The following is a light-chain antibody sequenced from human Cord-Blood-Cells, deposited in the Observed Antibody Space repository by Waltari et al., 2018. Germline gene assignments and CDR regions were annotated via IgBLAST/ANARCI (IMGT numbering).Light chain of an antibody. V-gene: IGLV3-19*01. Sequence: SSELTQDPAVSVALGQTVRITCQGDSLRSYYASWYQQKPGQAPVLVIYGKNNRPSGIPGRFSGSSSGNTASLTITGAKAEDEADYYCNSRDSSGNHWVFGGGTKLTVL. CDR1: SLRSYY. CDR3: NSRDSSGNHWV. J-gene: IGLJ3*02. CDR2: GKN.